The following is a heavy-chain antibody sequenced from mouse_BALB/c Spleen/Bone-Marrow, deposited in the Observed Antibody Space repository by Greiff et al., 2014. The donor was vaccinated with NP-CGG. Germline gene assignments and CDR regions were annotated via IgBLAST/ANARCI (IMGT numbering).Heavy chain of an antibody. J-gene: IGHJ3*01. CDR3: ARDLITTATSFAY. CDR2: ISDGGSYT. D-gene: IGHD1-2*01. V-gene: IGHV5-4*02. Sequence: EVKLQESGGGLVKPGGSLKLSCAASGFTFSDYYMYWVRLTPEKRLEWVATISDGGSYTYYPDSVKGRFTISRDNAKNNLYLQMSSLKSEDTAMYYCARDLITTATSFAYWGQGTLVTVSA. CDR1: GFTFSDYY.